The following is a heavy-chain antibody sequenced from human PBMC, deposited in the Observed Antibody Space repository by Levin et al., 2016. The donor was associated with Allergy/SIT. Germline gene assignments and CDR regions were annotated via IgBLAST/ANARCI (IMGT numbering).Heavy chain of an antibody. J-gene: IGHJ4*02. V-gene: IGHV4-39*01. Sequence: SETLSLTCTVSGGSISSSSYYWGWIRQPPGKGLEWIGSIYYSGSTYYNPSLKSRVTISVDTSKNQFSLKLSSVTAADTAVYYCARHSPYCSSTSCPFDYWGQGTLVTVSS. CDR2: IYYSGST. CDR1: GGSISSSSYY. D-gene: IGHD2-2*01. CDR3: ARHSPYCSSTSCPFDY.